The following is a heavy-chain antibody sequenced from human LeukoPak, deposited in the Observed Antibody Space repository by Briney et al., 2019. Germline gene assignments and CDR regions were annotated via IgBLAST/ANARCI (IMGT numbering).Heavy chain of an antibody. J-gene: IGHJ6*02. Sequence: PSQTLSLTCTVSGGSISSGGYYWSWLRQHPGKGLEWIGYIYYSGSTYYNPSLKSRVTISVDTSKNQFSLKLSSVTAADTAVYSCARVPTVTTPSGYYYYGMDVWGQGTTVTVSS. CDR2: IYYSGST. D-gene: IGHD4-11*01. CDR1: GGSISSGGYY. V-gene: IGHV4-31*03. CDR3: ARVPTVTTPSGYYYYGMDV.